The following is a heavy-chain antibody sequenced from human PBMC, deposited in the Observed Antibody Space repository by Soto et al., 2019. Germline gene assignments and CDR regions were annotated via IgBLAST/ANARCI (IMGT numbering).Heavy chain of an antibody. CDR1: GFTFTNYW. Sequence: EVQLVESGGGLVQPGGSLRLSCAASGFTFTNYWMHWVRQVPGKGLVWVSRINSDGTRTTYADSVRGRFTISRDNAKNTLYLQMNSLRAEDTAVYYCATVATGSWDWFDPCGQGTLVTVSS. V-gene: IGHV3-74*01. CDR2: INSDGTRT. J-gene: IGHJ5*02. CDR3: ATVATGSWDWFDP. D-gene: IGHD1-26*01.